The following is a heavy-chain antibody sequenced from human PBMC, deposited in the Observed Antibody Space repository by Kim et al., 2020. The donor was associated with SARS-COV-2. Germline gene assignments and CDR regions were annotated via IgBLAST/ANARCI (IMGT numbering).Heavy chain of an antibody. CDR3: ARDLGSSSDY. CDR2: ST. Sequence: STSYAQKFQGRVTMTRDTSTSTVYMELSSLRSEDTAVYYCARDLGSSSDYWGQGTLVTVSS. V-gene: IGHV1-46*01. D-gene: IGHD6-6*01. J-gene: IGHJ4*02.